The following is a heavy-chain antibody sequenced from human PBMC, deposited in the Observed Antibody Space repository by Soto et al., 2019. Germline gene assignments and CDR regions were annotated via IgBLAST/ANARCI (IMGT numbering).Heavy chain of an antibody. V-gene: IGHV3-15*01. CDR3: TTAVRDCSSTSCYDY. Sequence: GGSLRLSCAASGFTFSNAWMSWVRQAPGKGLEWVGRIKSKTDGGTTDYAAPVKGRLTISRDDSKNTLYLQMNSLKTEDTAVYYCTTAVRDCSSTSCYDYWGQGTLVTVSS. J-gene: IGHJ4*02. CDR1: GFTFSNAW. D-gene: IGHD2-2*01. CDR2: IKSKTDGGTT.